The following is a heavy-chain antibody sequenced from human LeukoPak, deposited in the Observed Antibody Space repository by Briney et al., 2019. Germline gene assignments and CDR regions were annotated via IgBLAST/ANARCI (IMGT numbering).Heavy chain of an antibody. D-gene: IGHD5-24*01. Sequence: SETLSLTCAVYGGSFSGYYWSWIRQPPGKGLEWIGEINHSGSTNYNPSLKSRVTISVDTSKNQFSLKLSSVTAADTAVYYCARQVMATNYFDYWGQGTLVTASS. CDR2: INHSGST. J-gene: IGHJ4*02. V-gene: IGHV4-34*01. CDR3: ARQVMATNYFDY. CDR1: GGSFSGYY.